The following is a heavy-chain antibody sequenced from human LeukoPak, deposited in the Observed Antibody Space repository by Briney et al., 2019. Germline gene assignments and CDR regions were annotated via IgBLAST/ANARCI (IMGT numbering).Heavy chain of an antibody. CDR2: RRSKSNKYTT. D-gene: IGHD3-22*01. CDR1: GFTLSDHL. V-gene: IGHV3-72*01. CDR3: ARDGAEGDDSAFDV. Sequence: GGSLRLSCAASGFTLSDHLMDWVRQAPGKGLEWIGRRRSKSNKYTTEYAASVKGRFIISGDESRNSMFLQLNSLKTEDTAMYYCARDGAEGDDSAFDVWGQGTMVTVSS. J-gene: IGHJ3*01.